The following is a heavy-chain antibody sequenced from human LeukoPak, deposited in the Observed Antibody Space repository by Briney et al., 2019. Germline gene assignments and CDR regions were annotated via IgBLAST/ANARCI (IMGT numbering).Heavy chain of an antibody. CDR3: ASHTTGDYYYYYYMDV. CDR2: INTNTGNP. V-gene: IGHV7-4-1*02. J-gene: IGHJ6*03. Sequence: ASVKVSCKASGYTFTSYAMNWVRQAPGQGLEWMGWINTNTGNPTYAQGFTGRFVFSLDTSVSTAYLQISSLKAEDTAVYYCASHTTGDYYYYYYMDVWGKGTTVTVSS. D-gene: IGHD4-17*01. CDR1: GYTFTSYA.